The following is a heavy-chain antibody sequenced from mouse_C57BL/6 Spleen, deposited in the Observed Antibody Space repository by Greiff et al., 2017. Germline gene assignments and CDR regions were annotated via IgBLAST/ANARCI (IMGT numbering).Heavy chain of an antibody. CDR3: ARDYDDYAYALDY. Sequence: EVQLQQSGPELVKPGDSVKISCKASGYSFTGYFMNWVMQSHGKSLEWIGRINPYNGDTFYNQKFKGKATLTVDKSSSTAHMELRSLTSEDSAVYYCARDYDDYAYALDYWGQGTSVTVSS. V-gene: IGHV1-20*01. CDR2: INPYNGDT. D-gene: IGHD2-3*01. J-gene: IGHJ4*01. CDR1: GYSFTGYF.